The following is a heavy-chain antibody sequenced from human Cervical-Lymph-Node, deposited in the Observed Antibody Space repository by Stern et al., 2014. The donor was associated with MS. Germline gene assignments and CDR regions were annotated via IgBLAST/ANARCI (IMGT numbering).Heavy chain of an antibody. CDR1: GYSFTNYY. CDR2: INPNGGNT. CDR3: TLDY. V-gene: IGHV1-46*01. Sequence: VQLVESGTQVKKPGASVRLSCKTSGYSFTNYYMHWVRQAPGQGLEWMGIINPNGGNTSYIEKFQDRLTMTRDTSTNTFYMDLTSLRSEDTAVGESTLDYWGQGTLVTVSS. J-gene: IGHJ4*02.